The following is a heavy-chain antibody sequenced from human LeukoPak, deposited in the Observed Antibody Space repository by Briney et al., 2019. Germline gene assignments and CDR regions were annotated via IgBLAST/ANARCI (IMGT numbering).Heavy chain of an antibody. CDR3: ARFSGGNGLGQGFDY. CDR1: GGTFSSYA. V-gene: IGHV1-69*13. Sequence: SVKVSCKASGGTFSSYAISWVRQAPGQGLEWMGGIIPIFGTANYAQKFQGRVTITADESTSTAYMELSSLRSEDTAVYYCARFSGGNGLGQGFDYWGQGTLVTVSS. CDR2: IIPIFGTA. J-gene: IGHJ4*02. D-gene: IGHD6-19*01.